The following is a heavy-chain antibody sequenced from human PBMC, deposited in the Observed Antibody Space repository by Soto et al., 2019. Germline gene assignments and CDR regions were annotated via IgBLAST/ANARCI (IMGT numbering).Heavy chain of an antibody. Sequence: GASVKVSCKASGYTFTSYDINWVRQATGQGLEWMGWMNPNSGNTGYAQKFQGRATMTRNTSISTAYMELSSLRSEDTAVYYCARGAARPGRDNWFDPWGQGTLVTVSS. CDR2: MNPNSGNT. V-gene: IGHV1-8*01. D-gene: IGHD6-6*01. CDR3: ARGAARPGRDNWFDP. CDR1: GYTFTSYD. J-gene: IGHJ5*02.